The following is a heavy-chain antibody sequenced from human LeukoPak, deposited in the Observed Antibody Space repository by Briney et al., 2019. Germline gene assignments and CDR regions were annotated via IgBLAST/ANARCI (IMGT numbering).Heavy chain of an antibody. D-gene: IGHD1-26*01. V-gene: IGHV3-30-3*01. J-gene: IGHJ4*02. CDR3: TRASGSYSNFDY. CDR1: GFTFSSYA. Sequence: GGSLRLSCAASGFTFSSYAMHWVRQAPGKGLEWVAVISFDGNTQYLADSVRGRFTISRDNSKTTLDLQMNSLRTEDTALYYCTRASGSYSNFDYWGQGTLVTVSS. CDR2: ISFDGNTQ.